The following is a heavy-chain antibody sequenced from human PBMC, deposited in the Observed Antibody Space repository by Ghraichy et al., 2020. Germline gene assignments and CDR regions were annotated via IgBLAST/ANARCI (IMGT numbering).Heavy chain of an antibody. Sequence: GESLNISCVGSGFTFSKYNMKWVRQAPGKGLEWISHIDISSSLIYYSDSVNGRFTISRDNAKNSLYLQMNSLRDEDTAVYYCARDSGFGGSMDYWGQGTLVTVSS. CDR1: GFTFSKYN. V-gene: IGHV3-48*02. J-gene: IGHJ4*02. D-gene: IGHD3-10*01. CDR3: ARDSGFGGSMDY. CDR2: IDISSSLI.